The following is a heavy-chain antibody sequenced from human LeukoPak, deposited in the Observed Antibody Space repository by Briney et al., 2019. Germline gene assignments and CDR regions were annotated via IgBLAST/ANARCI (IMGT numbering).Heavy chain of an antibody. CDR1: GGSISSSSYY. Sequence: SETLSLTCTVSGGSISSSSYYWGWIRQPPGKGLEWIGSIYYSGSTYYNPSLKSRVTISVDTSKNQFSLKLSSVTAADTAVYYCARGGSYVLYYYYMDVWGKGTTVTVSS. D-gene: IGHD1-26*01. V-gene: IGHV4-39*07. CDR2: IYYSGST. CDR3: ARGGSYVLYYYYMDV. J-gene: IGHJ6*03.